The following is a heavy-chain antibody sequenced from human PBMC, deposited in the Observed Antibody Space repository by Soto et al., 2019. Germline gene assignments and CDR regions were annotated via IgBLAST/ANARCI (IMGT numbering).Heavy chain of an antibody. V-gene: IGHV1-69*13. CDR3: ARAVWGFVAGRNYSYYGIHF. Sequence: VKVTCKACGGTFSRYAISWVRQAPGQGLEWMGGIIPIFGTANYAQKFQGRVTITADESTSTAYMELSSLRSEDTAVYYCARAVWGFVAGRNYSYYGIHFWGQGTTLTVS. CDR2: IIPIFGTA. CDR1: GGTFSRYA. J-gene: IGHJ6*01. D-gene: IGHD3-10*01.